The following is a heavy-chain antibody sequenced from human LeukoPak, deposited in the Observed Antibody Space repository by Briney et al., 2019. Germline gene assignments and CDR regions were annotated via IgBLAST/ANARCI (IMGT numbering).Heavy chain of an antibody. CDR2: VSSNSGNT. CDR3: ARDITAGVDY. CDR1: GYTFSSYD. V-gene: IGHV1-8*01. J-gene: IGHJ4*02. D-gene: IGHD1-1*01. Sequence: ASVKVSCKASGYTFSSYDINWVRQAPGPGLEWMGWVSSNSGNTGYAQKFQGRVTMTRDTSISTFYMELSSLTSEDTAVYYCARDITAGVDYWGQGTLVSVSS.